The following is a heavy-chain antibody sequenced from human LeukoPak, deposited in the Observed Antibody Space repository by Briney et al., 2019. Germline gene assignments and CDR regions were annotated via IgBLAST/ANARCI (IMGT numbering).Heavy chain of an antibody. J-gene: IGHJ5*02. Sequence: PSETLSLTCAVYSGSFSGYYWSWIRQPPGKGLEWIGEINHSGSTKYNPSLKSRVTISVDTSKNQFSLKLSSVTAADTAVYYCARTVQYCSGGSCYSWYLLADNWFDPWGQGTLVTVSS. CDR2: INHSGST. D-gene: IGHD2-15*01. V-gene: IGHV4-34*01. CDR1: SGSFSGYY. CDR3: ARTVQYCSGGSCYSWYLLADNWFDP.